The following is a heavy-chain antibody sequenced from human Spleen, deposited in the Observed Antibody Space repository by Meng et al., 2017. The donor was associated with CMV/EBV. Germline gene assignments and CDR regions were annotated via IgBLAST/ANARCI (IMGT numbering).Heavy chain of an antibody. J-gene: IGHJ4*02. CDR2: INPNSGGT. D-gene: IGHD1-26*01. Sequence: ASVKVSCKASGYTFTGHYMHWVRQAPGQGLEWMGWINPNSGGTNYAQKFQGRVTMTRDTSISTAYMELSRLRSDDTAVYYCASVAGGSYRVDYWGQGTLVTVSS. V-gene: IGHV1-2*02. CDR3: ASVAGGSYRVDY. CDR1: GYTFTGHY.